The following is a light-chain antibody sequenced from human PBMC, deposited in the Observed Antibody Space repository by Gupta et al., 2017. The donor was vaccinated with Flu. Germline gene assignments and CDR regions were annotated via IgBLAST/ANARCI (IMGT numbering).Light chain of an antibody. Sequence: IVLTQSPVTLSLSPGERATLSCRASQSVGTYLAWYQQKPGQAPRLLIYDASNRGAGIPARFSGTGSGTDFTLTISSLEPEDFAVYYCQQRSDWPLLTFGGGTKVEIK. CDR1: QSVGTY. J-gene: IGKJ4*01. CDR2: DAS. V-gene: IGKV3-11*01. CDR3: QQRSDWPLLT.